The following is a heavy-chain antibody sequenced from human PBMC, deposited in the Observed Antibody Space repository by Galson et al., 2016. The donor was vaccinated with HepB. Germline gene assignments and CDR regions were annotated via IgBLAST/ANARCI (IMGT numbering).Heavy chain of an antibody. D-gene: IGHD5-24*01. CDR1: GGTFNSYA. Sequence: SVKVSCKASGGTFNSYALSWVRQAPGQGLEWMGEIIPIFGTANYAQRFQGRVTITADESTSTAYMELSSLRSEDTAVYYCGKVGDGYNRHYYYGMDVWGQGTTVTVSS. V-gene: IGHV1-69*13. CDR2: IIPIFGTA. CDR3: GKVGDGYNRHYYYGMDV. J-gene: IGHJ6*02.